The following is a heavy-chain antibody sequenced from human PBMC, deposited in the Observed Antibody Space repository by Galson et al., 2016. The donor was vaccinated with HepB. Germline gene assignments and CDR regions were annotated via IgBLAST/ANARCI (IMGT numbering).Heavy chain of an antibody. CDR3: AESGRYYGVDHFDY. CDR1: GFTFSSYG. Sequence: SLRLSCAASGFTFSSYGMHWVRQAPGKGLEWVAVISYDGSNKYYADSVKGRFTISRDNSKNTLYLQMNSLRAEDTAVYYCAESGRYYGVDHFDYWGQGTLVTVSS. J-gene: IGHJ4*02. CDR2: ISYDGSNK. D-gene: IGHD4-17*01. V-gene: IGHV3-30*18.